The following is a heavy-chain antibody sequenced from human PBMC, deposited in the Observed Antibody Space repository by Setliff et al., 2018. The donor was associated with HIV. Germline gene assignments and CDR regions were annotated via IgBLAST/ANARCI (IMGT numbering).Heavy chain of an antibody. J-gene: IGHJ4*02. V-gene: IGHV4-38-2*01. CDR3: ARQGDGYNLYHVYYFDY. Sequence: PSETLSLTCAVSGYSISSGCYWGWIRQPPGKGLEWIGSMYHTGSTYYSPSLNSRFTISVDTSKNQFSLKLRSVTAADTAVYYCARQGDGYNLYHVYYFDYWGQGTLVTVSS. CDR2: MYHTGST. D-gene: IGHD5-12*01. CDR1: GYSISSGCY.